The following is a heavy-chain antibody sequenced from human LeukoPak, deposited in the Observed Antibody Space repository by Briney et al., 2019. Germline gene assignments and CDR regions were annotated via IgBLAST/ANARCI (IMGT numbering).Heavy chain of an antibody. J-gene: IGHJ6*03. V-gene: IGHV1-8*01. D-gene: IGHD3-10*01. CDR1: GYTFTTYD. CDR3: ARGGGSETYYHYYYMDV. Sequence: ASVKVSCKASGYTFTTYDINWVRQATGQGIEWMGWMNPNSGNTGYAQKFQGRVTMTRNTSISTAYMELSSLRSEDTAVYYCARGGGSETYYHYYYMDVWGKGTTVTISS. CDR2: MNPNSGNT.